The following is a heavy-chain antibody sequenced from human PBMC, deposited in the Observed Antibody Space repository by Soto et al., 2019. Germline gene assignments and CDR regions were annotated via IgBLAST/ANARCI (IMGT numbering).Heavy chain of an antibody. CDR3: ARAYDFWSGYFAY. D-gene: IGHD3-3*01. V-gene: IGHV4-59*01. CDR1: GGSISSYY. CDR2: IYYSGST. Sequence: SETLSLTCTVSGGSISSYYWSWIRQPPGKGLEWVGYIYYSGSTNYNPSLKTRVTISVDTSKNQFSLKLTSVTAADTAVYYCARAYDFWSGYFAYWGHGTLVTISS. J-gene: IGHJ4*01.